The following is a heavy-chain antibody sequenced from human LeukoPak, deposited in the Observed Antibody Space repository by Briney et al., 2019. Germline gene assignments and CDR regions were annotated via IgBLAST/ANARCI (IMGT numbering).Heavy chain of an antibody. CDR3: ARHSPTYYYDSSGYYPDY. D-gene: IGHD3-22*01. Sequence: GGSPRLSCAASGFTFSSYSMNWVRQAPGKGLEWVSSISSSSSYIYYADSVKGRFTISRDNAKNSLYLQMNSLRAEDTAVYYCARHSPTYYYDSSGYYPDYWGQGTLVTVSS. J-gene: IGHJ4*02. CDR2: ISSSSSYI. CDR1: GFTFSSYS. V-gene: IGHV3-21*01.